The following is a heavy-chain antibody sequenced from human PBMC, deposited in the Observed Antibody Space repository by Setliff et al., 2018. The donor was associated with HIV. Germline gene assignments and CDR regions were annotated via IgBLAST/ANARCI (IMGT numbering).Heavy chain of an antibody. CDR1: GYSFTNYW. CDR3: ARRKTGDPRHAFDV. D-gene: IGHD7-27*01. Sequence: PGESLKISCKGSGYSFTNYWIGWVRQMPGKGLEWMGIIYPADSDTRYSPSFQGQVTISADQSITTAYLQWTSLKSSDAAIYFCARRKTGDPRHAFDVWGRGTMVTVS. V-gene: IGHV5-51*01. CDR2: IYPADSDT. J-gene: IGHJ3*01.